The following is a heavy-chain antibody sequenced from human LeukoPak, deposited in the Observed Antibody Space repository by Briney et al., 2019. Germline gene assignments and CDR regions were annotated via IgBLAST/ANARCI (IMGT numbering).Heavy chain of an antibody. V-gene: IGHV3-30*03. CDR2: ISYDVSNK. Sequence: GGSLRLSCVASGFTFSSYGMHWVRQAPGKGLEWVAVISYDVSNKYYADSVKGRFTISRDNAKNTLYLQMNSLRAEDTAVYYCATSTGGKLFDYWGQGTLVTVSS. D-gene: IGHD3-16*01. CDR1: GFTFSSYG. CDR3: ATSTGGKLFDY. J-gene: IGHJ4*02.